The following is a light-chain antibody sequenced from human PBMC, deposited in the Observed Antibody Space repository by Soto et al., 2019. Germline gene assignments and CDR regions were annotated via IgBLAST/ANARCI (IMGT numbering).Light chain of an antibody. CDR3: HQFGSSPPAFT. J-gene: IGKJ2*01. V-gene: IGKV3-20*01. CDR2: GAS. CDR1: QSVSTRY. Sequence: ESMLTQSPGTLSLSPGERATLSCRASQSVSTRYLAWYQQKPGQAPRLLIYGASIRGTGIPDRFSGSGSGTVFTLTISRLELEDFAVYYCHQFGSSPPAFTFGQGTKLEI.